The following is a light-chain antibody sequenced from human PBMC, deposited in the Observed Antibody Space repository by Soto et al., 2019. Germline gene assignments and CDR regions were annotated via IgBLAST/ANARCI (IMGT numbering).Light chain of an antibody. J-gene: IGLJ1*01. CDR3: SSHAGNNNYV. CDR2: EVS. Sequence: QSVLTQPPSASGSVGQSVTMSCTGTSSDVGAYNYVSWYQQHPGKAPKLMIYEVSKRPSGVPDRFSGPKSGYTASLTVSGLQAEDEADYYCSSHAGNNNYVFGTGTKVTVL. CDR1: SSDVGAYNY. V-gene: IGLV2-8*01.